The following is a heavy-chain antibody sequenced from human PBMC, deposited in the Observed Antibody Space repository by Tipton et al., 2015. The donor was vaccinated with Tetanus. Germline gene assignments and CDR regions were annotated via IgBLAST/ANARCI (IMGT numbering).Heavy chain of an antibody. D-gene: IGHD6-13*01. J-gene: IGHJ6*02. CDR3: AREGPLVYYRSNWYGYGMDV. V-gene: IGHV3-7*01. CDR1: GFTFSTYW. Sequence: CAASGFTFSTYWMSWVRQAPGKGLEWVANIKQDGSEKYYVASVKGRFTISRDNAKSSLYLQMNSLRAEDTAVYYCAREGPLVYYRSNWYGYGMDVWGQGTTVTVSS. CDR2: IKQDGSEK.